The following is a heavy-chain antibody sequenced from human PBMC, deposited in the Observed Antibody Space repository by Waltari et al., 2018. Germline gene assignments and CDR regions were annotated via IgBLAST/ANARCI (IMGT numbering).Heavy chain of an antibody. CDR3: ATFGDCSGGSCYYPDAFDI. D-gene: IGHD2-15*01. CDR2: IYTSGST. Sequence: QVQLQESGPGLVKPSETLSLTCTVSGGSISSYYWSWIRQPDGQGLEWIGRIYTSGSTNYNPSLKSRVTMSVDTSKNQFSLKLSSVTAADTAVYYCATFGDCSGGSCYYPDAFDIWGQGTMVTVSS. J-gene: IGHJ3*02. V-gene: IGHV4-4*07. CDR1: GGSISSYY.